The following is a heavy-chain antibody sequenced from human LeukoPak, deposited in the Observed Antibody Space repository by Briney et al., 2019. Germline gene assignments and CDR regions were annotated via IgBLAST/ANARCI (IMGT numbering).Heavy chain of an antibody. CDR2: ISWDGAST. CDR3: AKDIRPSMGEYCFDY. Sequence: GGSLRLSCAASGFTFDDYAMHWFRQAPGKGLEWVSLISWDGASTYYADSVKGRFTISRDNSKNSLYLQMNSLRAADTALYYCAKDIRPSMGEYCFDYWGQGTLVTVSS. D-gene: IGHD1-26*01. J-gene: IGHJ4*02. V-gene: IGHV3-43D*04. CDR1: GFTFDDYA.